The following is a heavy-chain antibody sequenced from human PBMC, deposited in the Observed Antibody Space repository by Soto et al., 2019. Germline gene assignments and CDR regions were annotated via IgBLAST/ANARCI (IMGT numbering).Heavy chain of an antibody. D-gene: IGHD6-13*01. V-gene: IGHV3-7*01. CDR1: GFTFSSYA. Sequence: GGSLRLSCAASGFTFSSYAMSWVRQAPGKGLEWVANIKQDGSEKYYVDSVKGRFTISRDNAKNSLYLQMNSLRAEDTAVYYCARGGKQQLAHFDYWGQGTLVTVSS. CDR3: ARGGKQQLAHFDY. J-gene: IGHJ4*02. CDR2: IKQDGSEK.